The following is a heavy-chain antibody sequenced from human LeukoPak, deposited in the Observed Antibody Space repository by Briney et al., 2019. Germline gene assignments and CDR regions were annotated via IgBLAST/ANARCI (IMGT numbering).Heavy chain of an antibody. CDR1: GYTFTGYY. Sequence: ASVKVSCKASGYTFTGYYMHWVRQAPGQGFEWMGWINPNSGGTNYAQKFQGRVTMTRDTSISTAYMELSRLRSDDTAVYYCARALEEDTPRGLDWFDPWGQGTLVTVSS. CDR3: ARALEEDTPRGLDWFDP. D-gene: IGHD2-15*01. J-gene: IGHJ5*02. V-gene: IGHV1-2*02. CDR2: INPNSGGT.